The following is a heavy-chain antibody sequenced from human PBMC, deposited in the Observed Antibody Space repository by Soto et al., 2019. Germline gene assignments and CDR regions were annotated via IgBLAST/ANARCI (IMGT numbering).Heavy chain of an antibody. V-gene: IGHV1-24*01. CDR3: ATGRGRAYDILTGYYAFDY. J-gene: IGHJ4*02. CDR1: GYTLTELS. Sequence: RASVKVSCKVSGYTLTELSMHWVRQAPGKGLEWMGGFDPEDGETIYAQKFQGRVTMTEDTSTDTAYMELSSLRSEDTAVYYCATGRGRAYDILTGYYAFDYWGQGTLVTVSS. D-gene: IGHD3-9*01. CDR2: FDPEDGET.